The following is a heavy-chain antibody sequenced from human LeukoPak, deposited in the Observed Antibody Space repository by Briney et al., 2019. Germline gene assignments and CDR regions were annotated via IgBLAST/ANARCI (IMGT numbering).Heavy chain of an antibody. V-gene: IGHV3-66*02. CDR1: GFTVCSNY. J-gene: IGHJ3*02. CDR2: IYSGGST. Sequence: PGGSLRLSCAASGFTVCSNYMSWVRQAPGKGLEWVSVIYSGGSTYYADSVKGRFTISRDNSKNTLYLQMNSLRAEDTAVYYCARDAGGYYDSSGYYAHDAFDIWGQGTMVTVSS. CDR3: ARDAGGYYDSSGYYAHDAFDI. D-gene: IGHD3-22*01.